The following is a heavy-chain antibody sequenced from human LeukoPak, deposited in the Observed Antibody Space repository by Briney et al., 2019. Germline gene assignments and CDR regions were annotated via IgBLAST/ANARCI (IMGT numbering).Heavy chain of an antibody. CDR3: ARARRYVVVVPAARTYAFDI. CDR2: INHSGST. D-gene: IGHD2-2*01. V-gene: IGHV4-34*01. Sequence: SETLSLTCAVCGGSFSGYYWSLIRQPPGKGLEWIGEINHSGSTNYNPSLKSRVTISVDTSKNQFSLKLSSVTAADTAVYYCARARRYVVVVPAARTYAFDIWGQGTMVTVSS. CDR1: GGSFSGYY. J-gene: IGHJ3*02.